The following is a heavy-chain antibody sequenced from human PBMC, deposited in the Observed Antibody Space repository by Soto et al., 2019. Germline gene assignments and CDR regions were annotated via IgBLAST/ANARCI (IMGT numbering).Heavy chain of an antibody. Sequence: ASVKVSCKASGYTFTGYYMHWVRQAPGQGLEWMGWINPNSGGTNYAQKFQGRVTMTRDTSISTAYMELSRLRSDDTAVYYCARDRGSSGWTYHYYGMDVWGQGTTVTVSS. CDR1: GYTFTGYY. D-gene: IGHD6-19*01. CDR3: ARDRGSSGWTYHYYGMDV. J-gene: IGHJ6*02. CDR2: INPNSGGT. V-gene: IGHV1-2*02.